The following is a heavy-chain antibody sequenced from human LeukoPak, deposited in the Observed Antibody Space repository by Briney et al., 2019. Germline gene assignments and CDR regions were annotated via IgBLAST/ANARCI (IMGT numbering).Heavy chain of an antibody. J-gene: IGHJ4*02. CDR3: ARVIEYYGSGEVDY. CDR2: INHSGST. V-gene: IGHV4-34*01. Sequence: PSETLSLTCAVYGGSFSGYYWSWIRQPPGKGLEWIGEINHSGSTNYNPSLKSRVTISVDTSKNQFSLKLSSVTAADTAVYYCARVIEYYGSGEVDYWGQGTLVTVSS. D-gene: IGHD3-10*01. CDR1: GGSFSGYY.